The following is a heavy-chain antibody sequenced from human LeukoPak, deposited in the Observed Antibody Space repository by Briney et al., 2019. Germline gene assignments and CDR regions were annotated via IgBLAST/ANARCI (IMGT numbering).Heavy chain of an antibody. J-gene: IGHJ6*04. CDR1: GSTFSSYS. CDR3: ARAGDV. V-gene: IGHV3-69-1*01. Sequence: GGSLRLSCAASGSTFSSYSMNWVRQAPGKGLEWVSFISSSGTIYYADSVKGRFTISRDNAKNSLYLQMNSLRVEDTAVYYCARAGDVWGKGTTVTVSS. CDR2: ISSSGTI.